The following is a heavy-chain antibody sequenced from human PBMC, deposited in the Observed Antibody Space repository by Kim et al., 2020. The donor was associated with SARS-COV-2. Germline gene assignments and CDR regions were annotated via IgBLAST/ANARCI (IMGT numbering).Heavy chain of an antibody. J-gene: IGHJ4*02. CDR3: ARGFSTYDYVWGSYRYTN. Sequence: GGSLRLSCAASGFTFSSYWMSWVRQAPGKGLEWVANIKQDGSEKYYVDSVKGRFTISRDNAKNSLYLQMNSLRAEDTAVYYCARGFSTYDYVWGSYRYTNWGQGTLVTVSS. D-gene: IGHD3-16*02. CDR1: GFTFSSYW. CDR2: IKQDGSEK. V-gene: IGHV3-7*03.